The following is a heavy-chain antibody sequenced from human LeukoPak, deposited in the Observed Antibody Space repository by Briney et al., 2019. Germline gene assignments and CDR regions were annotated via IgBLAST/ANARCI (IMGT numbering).Heavy chain of an antibody. Sequence: GASVKVSCKASGYTFTGYYMHWVRQAPGQGLEWMGWINPNSGGTNYAQKFQGRVTMTRDTSISTAYMELSRLRSDDTAVYYCALAYQAGYSYGFDYWGQGTLVTVSS. J-gene: IGHJ4*02. D-gene: IGHD5-18*01. V-gene: IGHV1-2*02. CDR1: GYTFTGYY. CDR2: INPNSGGT. CDR3: ALAYQAGYSYGFDY.